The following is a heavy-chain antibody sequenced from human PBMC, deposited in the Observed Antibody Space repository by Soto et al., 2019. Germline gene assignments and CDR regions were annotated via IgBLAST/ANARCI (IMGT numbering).Heavy chain of an antibody. J-gene: IGHJ4*02. CDR2: ISAYNGNK. V-gene: IGHV1-18*04. CDR1: GYMFTTYG. CDR3: ARTGGGMAARPLEY. D-gene: IGHD6-6*01. Sequence: QVQLVQSGGEVKKPGASVEVSCRTSGYMFTTYGMSWVRQAPGQGLEWMAWISAYNGNKKYAQKFQGRVTMTTDTPTSTVSMELPTLTSDDTGPYFCARTGGGMAARPLEYWGQGTLVTVSS.